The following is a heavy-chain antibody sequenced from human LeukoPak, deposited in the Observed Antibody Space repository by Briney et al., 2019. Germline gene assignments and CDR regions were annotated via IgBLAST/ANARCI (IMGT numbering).Heavy chain of an antibody. CDR2: INPSGGST. Sequence: ASVKVSCKASGYTFTSYYMHWVRQAPGQGLEWMGIINPSGGSTSYAQKFQGRVTMTRDTSTSTVYMELSSLRSEDTAVYYCARVRSTVVTPSSYFAPWGQGPWSPSPQ. CDR1: GYTFTSYY. J-gene: IGHJ4*02. D-gene: IGHD4-23*01. V-gene: IGHV1-46*01. CDR3: ARVRSTVVTPSSYFAP.